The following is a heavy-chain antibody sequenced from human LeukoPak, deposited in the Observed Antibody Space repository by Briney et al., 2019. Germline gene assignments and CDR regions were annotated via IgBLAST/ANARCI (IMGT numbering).Heavy chain of an antibody. V-gene: IGHV3-30*04. CDR2: ISYDGSNK. Sequence: GGSLSLSCAASGFTFSSYAMHWVRQAPGKGLEWVAVISYDGSNKYYADSVKGRFTISRDNSKNTLYLQMNSLRAEDTAVYYCARAYGDYVYYYYYGMDVWGQGTTVTVSS. CDR3: ARAYGDYVYYYYYGMDV. J-gene: IGHJ6*02. CDR1: GFTFSSYA. D-gene: IGHD4-17*01.